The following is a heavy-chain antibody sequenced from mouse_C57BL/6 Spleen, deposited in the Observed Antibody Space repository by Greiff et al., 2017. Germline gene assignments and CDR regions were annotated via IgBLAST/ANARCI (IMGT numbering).Heavy chain of an antibody. Sequence: EVQLQESGGGLVKPGGSLKLSCAASGFTFSSYAMSWVRQTPEKRLEWVATISDGGSYTYYPDNVKGRFTISRDNAKNNLYLQMSHLKSEDTAMYYCAREYDYDDGADYYAMDYWGQGTSVTVSS. CDR2: ISDGGSYT. D-gene: IGHD2-4*01. CDR3: AREYDYDDGADYYAMDY. V-gene: IGHV5-4*01. J-gene: IGHJ4*01. CDR1: GFTFSSYA.